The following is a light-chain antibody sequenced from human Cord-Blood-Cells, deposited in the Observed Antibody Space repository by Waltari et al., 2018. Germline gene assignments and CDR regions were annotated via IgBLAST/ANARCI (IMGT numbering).Light chain of an antibody. CDR1: QSISSY. J-gene: IGKJ5*01. CDR2: AAA. V-gene: IGKV1-39*01. CDR3: QQSYSTPIT. Sequence: DIQMTQSPSSLSASVGDRVTITCRASQSISSYLNWYQQKPGKAPKLLIYAAASLQSGVPSRFSGSGSGTDFTLTNSSLQPEDFATYYCQQSYSTPITVGQGTRLEI.